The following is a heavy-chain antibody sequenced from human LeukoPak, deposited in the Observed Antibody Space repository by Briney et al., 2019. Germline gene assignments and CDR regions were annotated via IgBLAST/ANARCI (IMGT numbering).Heavy chain of an antibody. J-gene: IGHJ4*02. D-gene: IGHD6-19*01. Sequence: GASVKVSCKASVYTFTSYSLHWVRQAPGQGLEWMGIINPSDESTTYAQKFRGRVTMTRDMSTNTVYMELTSLRSEDTAMFYCARDSRPQWLATGPVDHWGQGTRVTVSS. V-gene: IGHV1-46*01. CDR1: VYTFTSYS. CDR3: ARDSRPQWLATGPVDH. CDR2: INPSDEST.